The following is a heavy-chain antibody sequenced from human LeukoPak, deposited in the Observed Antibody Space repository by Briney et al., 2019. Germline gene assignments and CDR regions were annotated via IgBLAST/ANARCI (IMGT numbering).Heavy chain of an antibody. CDR1: GGSISSGSYY. J-gene: IGHJ4*02. D-gene: IGHD3-22*01. CDR2: IYTSGST. V-gene: IGHV4-61*02. CDR3: AIFASYYDSSGYSRYYFDY. Sequence: SETLSLTCTVSGGSISSGSYYWSWIRQPGGKGLEWIGRIYTSGSTNYNPSLKSRVTISVDTSKNQFSLKLSSVTAADTAVYYCAIFASYYDSSGYSRYYFDYWGQGSLVTVSS.